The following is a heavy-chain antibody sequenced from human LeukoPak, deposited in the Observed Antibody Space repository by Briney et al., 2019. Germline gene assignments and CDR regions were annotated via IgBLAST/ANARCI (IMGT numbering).Heavy chain of an antibody. V-gene: IGHV4-4*07. CDR1: GGSISSYY. CDR3: ATGRIVGATSSAFDI. Sequence: SETLSLTCTVSGGSISSYYWSWIRQPAGKGLEWIGRIYTSGSTNYNPSLKSRVTMSVDKSKNQFSLKLSSVTAADTAVYYCATGRIVGATSSAFDIWGQGTMVTVSS. J-gene: IGHJ3*02. CDR2: IYTSGST. D-gene: IGHD1-26*01.